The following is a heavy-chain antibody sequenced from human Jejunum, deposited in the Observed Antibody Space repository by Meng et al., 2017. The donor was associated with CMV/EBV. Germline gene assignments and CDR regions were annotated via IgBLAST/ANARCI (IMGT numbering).Heavy chain of an antibody. CDR3: ARQNYHYWSDYSVFLDL. J-gene: IGHJ4*02. Sequence: FSVSTYEMNGVRQAPGKGLEWISYIGGGDTTIHADSVKGRFTVSRDNAKNSLYLQMNSLSAEDTAVYFCARQNYHYWSDYSVFLDLWGQGALVTVSS. D-gene: IGHD3-3*01. CDR2: IGGGDTT. V-gene: IGHV3-48*03. CDR1: FSVSTYE.